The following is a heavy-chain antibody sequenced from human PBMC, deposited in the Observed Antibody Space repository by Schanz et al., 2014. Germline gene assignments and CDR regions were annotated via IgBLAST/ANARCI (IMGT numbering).Heavy chain of an antibody. V-gene: IGHV3-11*06. D-gene: IGHD4-17*01. Sequence: VRLVESGGGLVQPGGSLRLSCAVSGFTVSSNHMSWVRQAPGKGLEWVSYISGTTTYTNYADSVKGRFTISRDRFQNTLYLRMSSLRAEDTAVYYCARPRFDYGEVDYWGQGTLVTVSS. CDR3: ARPRFDYGEVDY. CDR2: ISGTTTYT. CDR1: GFTVSSNH. J-gene: IGHJ4*02.